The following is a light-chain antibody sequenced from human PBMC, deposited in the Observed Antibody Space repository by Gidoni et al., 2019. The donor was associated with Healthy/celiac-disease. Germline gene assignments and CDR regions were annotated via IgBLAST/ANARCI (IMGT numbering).Light chain of an antibody. CDR2: KAS. J-gene: IGKJ1*01. CDR3: QQYNSYWT. CDR1: QSISSW. Sequence: DIQMTQSPSTLSASVGDRVTITCRASQSISSWLAWYQQKPGKAPKLLIYKASSLGSGVPSRFSGSGSGKEFTLTISSLQPDDFATYYCQQYNSYWTFGQGTKVEIK. V-gene: IGKV1-5*03.